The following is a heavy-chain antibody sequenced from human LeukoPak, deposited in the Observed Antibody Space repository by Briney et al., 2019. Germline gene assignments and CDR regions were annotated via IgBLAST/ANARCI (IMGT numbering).Heavy chain of an antibody. CDR3: ARLQNWLDP. D-gene: IGHD5-24*01. J-gene: IGHJ5*02. CDR1: GGSISSYY. Sequence: SETLSLTCTVSGGSISSYYWSWIRQPPGKGLEWIGYIYYSGSTNYNPSLKSRVTISVDTSKNQFSLKLSSVTAADTAVYYCARLQNWLDPWGQGTLVTVSS. CDR2: IYYSGST. V-gene: IGHV4-59*08.